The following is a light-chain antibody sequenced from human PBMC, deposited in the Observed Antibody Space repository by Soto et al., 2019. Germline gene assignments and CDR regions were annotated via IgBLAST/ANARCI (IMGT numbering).Light chain of an antibody. J-gene: IGKJ1*01. CDR1: QSISNW. Sequence: DIQMTQYPSTLSASVGDRVIITCRASQSISNWLAWYQQKPGKAPKLLISKASNLESGVPSRFSGCGSGTEFTLTVSSLQPDDFATYYCQQYYSYWTFGQGTKVEIK. V-gene: IGKV1-5*03. CDR2: KAS. CDR3: QQYYSYWT.